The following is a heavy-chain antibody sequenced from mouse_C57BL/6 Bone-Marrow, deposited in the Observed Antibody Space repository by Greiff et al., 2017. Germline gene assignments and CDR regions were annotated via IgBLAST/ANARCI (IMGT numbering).Heavy chain of an antibody. J-gene: IGHJ1*03. CDR3: ARSGGIRGHFDV. CDR1: GYTFTDYN. D-gene: IGHD3-2*02. V-gene: IGHV1-18*01. Sequence: VQLKESGPELVKPGASVKIPCKASGYTFTDYNMDWVKQSHGKRLEWIGDIYPNNGGTIYNQKFKGKATLTVDKSSSTAYMELRSLTSEDTAVYYCARSGGIRGHFDVWGTGTTVTVSS. CDR2: IYPNNGGT.